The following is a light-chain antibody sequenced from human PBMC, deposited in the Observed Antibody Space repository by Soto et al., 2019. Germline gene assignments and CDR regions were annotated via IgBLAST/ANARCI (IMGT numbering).Light chain of an antibody. V-gene: IGLV1-44*01. Sequence: QSVLIQPPSTSATPGQRVTISCSGSTSDIGNNPVNWYQQLPGTAPKLLIYFNNQRPSGVPDRFSGSKSGTSASLAISGLQSEDEADYFCAAWHDSLNGPVFGGGTQLTVL. CDR2: FNN. CDR1: TSDIGNNP. CDR3: AAWHDSLNGPV. J-gene: IGLJ3*02.